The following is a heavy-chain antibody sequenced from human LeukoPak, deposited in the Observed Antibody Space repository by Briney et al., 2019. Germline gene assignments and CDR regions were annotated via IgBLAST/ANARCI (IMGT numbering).Heavy chain of an antibody. CDR1: GGSISNYY. J-gene: IGHJ6*03. CDR2: IYTSGST. D-gene: IGHD1-26*01. CDR3: ARVEAGLVGATKSYYYYYMDV. Sequence: SETLSLTCTVSGGSISNYYWSWIRQPAGKGLEWIGRIYTSGSTNYNPSLKSRVTMSVDTSKNQFSLKLSSVTAADTAVYYCARVEAGLVGATKSYYYYYMDVWGKGTTVTVSS. V-gene: IGHV4-4*07.